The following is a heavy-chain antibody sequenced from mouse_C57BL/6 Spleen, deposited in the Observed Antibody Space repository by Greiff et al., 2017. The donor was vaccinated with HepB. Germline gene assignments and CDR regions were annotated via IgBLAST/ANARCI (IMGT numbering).Heavy chain of an antibody. Sequence: VQLKESGPGMVKPSQSLSLTCTVTGYSITSGYDWHWIRHFPGNKLEWMGYISYSGSTNYNPSLKSRISITHDTSKNHFFLKLNSVTTEDTATYYCARTQRTGYAMDYWGQGTSVTVSS. D-gene: IGHD4-1*01. CDR2: ISYSGST. V-gene: IGHV3-1*01. J-gene: IGHJ4*01. CDR3: ARTQRTGYAMDY. CDR1: GYSITSGYD.